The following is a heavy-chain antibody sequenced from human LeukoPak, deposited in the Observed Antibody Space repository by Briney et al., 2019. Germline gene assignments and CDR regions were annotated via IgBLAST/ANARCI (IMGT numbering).Heavy chain of an antibody. D-gene: IGHD3-10*01. Sequence: PGGSLRLSCAASGFTFDDYAMHWVRQAPGKGLEWVSGISWNSGSIGYADSVKGRFTISRDNAKNSLYLQMNSLRAEDMALYYCAKDGAGGYYYGSGWVYFDYWGQGTLVTVSS. CDR1: GFTFDDYA. CDR3: AKDGAGGYYYGSGWVYFDY. V-gene: IGHV3-9*03. J-gene: IGHJ4*02. CDR2: ISWNSGSI.